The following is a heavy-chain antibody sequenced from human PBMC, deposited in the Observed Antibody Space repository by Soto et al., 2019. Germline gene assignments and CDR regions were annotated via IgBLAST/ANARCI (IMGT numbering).Heavy chain of an antibody. J-gene: IGHJ3*02. D-gene: IGHD4-17*01. V-gene: IGHV3-73*01. Sequence: EVQLVESGGGLVQPGGSLKLSCAASGSTFSGSAMHWVRQASGKGLEWVGRIRSKVNNYATAYAASMKGRFIISRDDSKNTAYLQMNSLKTEDTAVYYCTRLFAYGDAFDIWGQGTMVTVSS. CDR2: IRSKVNNYAT. CDR1: GSTFSGSA. CDR3: TRLFAYGDAFDI.